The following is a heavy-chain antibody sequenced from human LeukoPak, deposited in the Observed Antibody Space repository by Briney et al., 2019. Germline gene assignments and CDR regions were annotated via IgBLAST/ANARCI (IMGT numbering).Heavy chain of an antibody. D-gene: IGHD6-13*01. V-gene: IGHV3-11*01. CDR1: GFTFSDYY. CDR2: NSSSGSTI. CDR3: TRSLSIAAAEDAFDI. Sequence: GGSLSLPCAVSGFTFSDYYMRWLRQAPGEALVWVSYNSSSGSTIYDADSVKGRFTISRDNAKNSLYLQMNSLRAEDTAVYYCTRSLSIAAAEDAFDIWGQGTMVTVSS. J-gene: IGHJ3*02.